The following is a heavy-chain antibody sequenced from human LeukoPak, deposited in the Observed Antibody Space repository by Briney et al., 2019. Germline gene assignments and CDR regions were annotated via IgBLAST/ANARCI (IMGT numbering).Heavy chain of an antibody. CDR1: GGSISSYY. Sequence: PSETLSLTCTVSGGSISSYYWSWIRQPPGKGLEWIGYIYFSGSTNYNPSLKSRVTISVDTSKNQFSLNLSSVTAADTAVYYCARYNSDAGDFDYWGQGTLVTVSS. CDR3: ARYNSDAGDFDY. CDR2: IYFSGST. J-gene: IGHJ4*02. V-gene: IGHV4-59*01. D-gene: IGHD1-20*01.